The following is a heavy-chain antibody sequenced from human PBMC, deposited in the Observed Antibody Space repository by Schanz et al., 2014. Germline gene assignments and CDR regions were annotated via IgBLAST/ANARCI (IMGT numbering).Heavy chain of an antibody. Sequence: VQLVESGGSVVQPGRSLRLSCAGSGFSFSDYGMHWVRQAPGRGLEWVANIRQDGSAKFYVDSVNSRFAISRDNAENSVYLQMNSLRAEDTAVYYCARDGFGGYLDSWGQGTLVTVSS. D-gene: IGHD3-10*01. CDR2: IRQDGSAK. CDR3: ARDGFGGYLDS. J-gene: IGHJ4*02. V-gene: IGHV3-7*03. CDR1: GFSFSDYG.